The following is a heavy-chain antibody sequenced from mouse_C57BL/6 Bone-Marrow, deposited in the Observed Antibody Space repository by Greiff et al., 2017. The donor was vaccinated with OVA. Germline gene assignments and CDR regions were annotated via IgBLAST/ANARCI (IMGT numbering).Heavy chain of an antibody. V-gene: IGHV5-9*01. Sequence: EVKLVESGGGLVKPGGSLKLSCAASGFTFRSYTMSWVRQTPEKRLEWVATISGGGGNTYYPDSVKGRFTISRDNAKNTLYLQMSSLRSEDTALYYCARLGFLYAMDYWGQGTSVTVSS. CDR1: GFTFRSYT. J-gene: IGHJ4*01. CDR3: ARLGFLYAMDY. CDR2: ISGGGGNT.